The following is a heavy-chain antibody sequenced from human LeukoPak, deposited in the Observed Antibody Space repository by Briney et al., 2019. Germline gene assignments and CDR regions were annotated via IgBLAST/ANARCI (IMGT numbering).Heavy chain of an antibody. CDR2: ISWNSGTI. D-gene: IGHD6-19*01. Sequence: GGSLRLSCAASGFTFDDYAMHWVRQAPGKGLEWVSSISWNSGTIAYVDSVKGRFTISRDNAKNSPYLQMNSLRAEDTALYYCAKDLYSSGWTHFDYWGQGTLVTVSS. CDR1: GFTFDDYA. V-gene: IGHV3-9*01. CDR3: AKDLYSSGWTHFDY. J-gene: IGHJ4*02.